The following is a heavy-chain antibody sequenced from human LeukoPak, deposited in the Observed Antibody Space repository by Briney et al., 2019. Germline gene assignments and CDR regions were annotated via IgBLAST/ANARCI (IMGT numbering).Heavy chain of an antibody. CDR3: ARGLIVGPRIRSDAFDI. CDR2: IYSVGST. D-gene: IGHD1-26*01. CDR1: GFTVSRNY. Sequence: GGSLRLSCAASGFTVSRNYMSWVRQAPGTGLEWVSVIYSVGSTHYADSVKGRFTISRGNSKNTLSLQMHSLRAEDTAVYYCARGLIVGPRIRSDAFDIWGQGTMVTVSS. V-gene: IGHV3-66*01. J-gene: IGHJ3*02.